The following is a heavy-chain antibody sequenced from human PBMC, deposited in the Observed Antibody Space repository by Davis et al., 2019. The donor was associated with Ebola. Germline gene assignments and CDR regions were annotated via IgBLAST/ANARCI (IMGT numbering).Heavy chain of an antibody. CDR2: ISSSSTI. Sequence: GESLKISCAASGITFSSYSMNWVRQAPGKGLEWVSYISSSSTIYYADSVKGRFTISRDNSKNTLYVQMNSLRAEDTAVYYCATKRGKLVRDYYYYGMDVWGQGATVTVSS. CDR1: GITFSSYS. V-gene: IGHV3-48*01. CDR3: ATKRGKLVRDYYYYGMDV. D-gene: IGHD6-6*01. J-gene: IGHJ6*02.